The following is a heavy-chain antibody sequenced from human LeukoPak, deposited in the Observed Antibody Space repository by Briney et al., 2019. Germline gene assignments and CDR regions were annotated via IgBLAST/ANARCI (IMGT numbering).Heavy chain of an antibody. D-gene: IGHD2-2*01. V-gene: IGHV3-30-3*01. CDR3: ARDHGYGPATMILDY. J-gene: IGHJ4*02. CDR1: GFTFSSYA. Sequence: GGSLRLSCAASGFTFSSYAMHWVRQAPGKGLEWVAVISYDGSNKYYADSVKGRFTISRDNSKNTLYLQMNSLRAEDTAVYYCARDHGYGPATMILDYWGQGTLVTVSS. CDR2: ISYDGSNK.